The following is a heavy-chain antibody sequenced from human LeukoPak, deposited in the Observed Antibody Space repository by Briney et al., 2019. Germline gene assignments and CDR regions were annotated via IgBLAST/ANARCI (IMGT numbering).Heavy chain of an antibody. CDR2: IWYDGSNK. J-gene: IGHJ6*02. V-gene: IGHV3-33*01. CDR3: ARDSMAAAGSYGMDV. Sequence: GGSLRPSCAASGFTFSSYGMHWVRQAPGKGLEWVAVIWYDGSNKYYADSVKGRFTISRDNSKNTLYLQMNSLRAEDTAVYYCARDSMAAAGSYGMDVWGQGTTVTVSS. CDR1: GFTFSSYG. D-gene: IGHD6-13*01.